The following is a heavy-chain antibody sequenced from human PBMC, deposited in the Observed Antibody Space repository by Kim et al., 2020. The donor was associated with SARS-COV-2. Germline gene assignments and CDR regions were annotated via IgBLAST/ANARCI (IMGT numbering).Heavy chain of an antibody. V-gene: IGHV4-34*01. CDR3: ERPMIAAAGTGWFDP. J-gene: IGHJ5*02. CDR1: GGSFSGYY. CDR2: INHSGST. D-gene: IGHD6-13*01. Sequence: SETLSLTCAVYGGSFSGYYWSWIRQPPGKGLEWIGEINHSGSTNYNPSLKSRVTISVDTSKNKFSLKLSSVTAADTAVYYCERPMIAAAGTGWFDPWGQGTVVTVSS.